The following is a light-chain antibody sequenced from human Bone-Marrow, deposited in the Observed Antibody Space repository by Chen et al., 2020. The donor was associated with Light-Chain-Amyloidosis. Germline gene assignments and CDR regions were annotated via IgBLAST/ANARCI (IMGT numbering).Light chain of an antibody. CDR1: QTISSNY. J-gene: IGKJ4*01. CDR3: QQYCTSPLT. V-gene: IGKV3-20*01. Sequence: EIVLTQSPGTLSLSPGEGANLSCRASQTISSNYLPWYQQKFGQAPRLLIYGSSSRATGIPDRFTGRGSETDFTLTINRLEPEDFAMYYCQQYCTSPLTFGGGTKVEIK. CDR2: GSS.